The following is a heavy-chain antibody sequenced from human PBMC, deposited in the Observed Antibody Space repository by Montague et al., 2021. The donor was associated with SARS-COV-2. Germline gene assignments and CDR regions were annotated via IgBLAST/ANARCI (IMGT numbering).Heavy chain of an antibody. J-gene: IGHJ4*02. CDR2: IYSSGRT. V-gene: IGHV3-53*01. CDR3: ARDFGESCDH. CDR1: GFTVSNNY. D-gene: IGHD3-10*01. Sequence: SLRLSCAASGFTVSNNYMSWVRQAPGKGLEWVSLIYSSGRTSYADSVKGRFTMSRDNSKNTLYLQMNSLRAEDTAVYYCARDFGESCDHWGQGTLVTVSS.